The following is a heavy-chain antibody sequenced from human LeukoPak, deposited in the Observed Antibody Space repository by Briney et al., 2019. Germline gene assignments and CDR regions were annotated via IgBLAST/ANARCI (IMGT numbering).Heavy chain of an antibody. CDR3: ATEKGDSPDY. CDR2: ISGSGGNT. J-gene: IGHJ4*02. V-gene: IGHV3-23*01. Sequence: GGSLRLSCAASGFIFSNYAMSWVRQAPGKGLEWVSGISGSGGNTFYVDSVKGRFTISRDNSKNTLYLQMNSPGAEDTAVYYCATEKGDSPDYWGQGTLVTVSS. CDR1: GFIFSNYA. D-gene: IGHD2-21*01.